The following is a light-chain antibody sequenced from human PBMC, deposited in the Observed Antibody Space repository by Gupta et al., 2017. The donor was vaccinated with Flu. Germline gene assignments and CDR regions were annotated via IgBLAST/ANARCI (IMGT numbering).Light chain of an antibody. Sequence: QSVLTQPPSASGTPGQRVTISCSGSSSNIGSNTVNWYHQLPGTSPKLLIYSNNQRPSGVPDRFSGSKSGTSASLTISGLQAEDEADYYCAACDGSRNGVVFGGGTKLTVL. J-gene: IGLJ2*01. CDR3: AACDGSRNGVV. V-gene: IGLV1-44*01. CDR2: SNN. CDR1: SSNIGSNT.